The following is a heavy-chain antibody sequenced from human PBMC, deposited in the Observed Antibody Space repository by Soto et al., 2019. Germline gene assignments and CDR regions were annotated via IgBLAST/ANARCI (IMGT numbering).Heavy chain of an antibody. CDR2: MNPNSGNT. V-gene: IGHV1-8*01. Sequence: ASVKVSCKASGYTFTSYDINWVRQATGQGLEWMGWMNPNSGNTGYAQKFQGRVTMTRNTSISTAYMEMSSLRSEDTAAYYCARGRRYDYVWGSYRWDNDAFDIWGQGTMVTVSS. CDR1: GYTFTSYD. CDR3: ARGRRYDYVWGSYRWDNDAFDI. D-gene: IGHD3-16*02. J-gene: IGHJ3*02.